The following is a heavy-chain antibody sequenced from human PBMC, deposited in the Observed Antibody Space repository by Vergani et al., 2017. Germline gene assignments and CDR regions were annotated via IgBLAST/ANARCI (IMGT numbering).Heavy chain of an antibody. V-gene: IGHV3-21*01. CDR1: GFTFSSYS. CDR2: ISSSSSYI. D-gene: IGHD2-2*01. J-gene: IGHJ4*02. CDR3: ARKDCSSTSCPLDY. Sequence: EVQLVESGGGLAQPGGSLRLSCAASGFTFSSYSMNWVRQAPGKGLEWVSSISSSSSYIYYADSVKGRFTISRDNAKNSLYLQMNSLRAEDTAVYYCARKDCSSTSCPLDYWGQGTLVTVSS.